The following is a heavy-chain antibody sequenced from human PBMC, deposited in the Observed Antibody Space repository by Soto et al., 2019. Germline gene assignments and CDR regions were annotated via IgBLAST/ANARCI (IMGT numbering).Heavy chain of an antibody. CDR3: ARRTGFDY. V-gene: IGHV3-48*01. J-gene: IGHJ4*02. CDR1: GFTFSNYS. D-gene: IGHD3-9*01. CDR2: ISSSSSTI. Sequence: EVQLVESGGGLVQPGGSLRLSCAASGFTFSNYSLNWVRQAPGKGLEWVSYISSSSSTIYYADSVKGRLTISRDNAQNSLYLQMNTLRAEDTAVYYCARRTGFDYWGQGTLVTVSS.